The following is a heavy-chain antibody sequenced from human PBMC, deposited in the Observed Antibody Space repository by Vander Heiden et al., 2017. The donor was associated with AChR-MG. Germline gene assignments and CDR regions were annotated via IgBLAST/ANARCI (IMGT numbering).Heavy chain of an antibody. CDR1: GGSISSSSYY. V-gene: IGHV4-39*01. D-gene: IGHD1-26*01. CDR3: ARRYSGSPPVEY. CDR2: IYYSGST. J-gene: IGHJ4*02. Sequence: QLQLQESGPGLVKPSETLSLTCTVSGGSISSSSYYWGWIRQPPGKGLEWIGSIYYSGSTYYNPSLKSRVTISVDTSKNQFSLKLSSVTAADTAVYYCARRYSGSPPVEYWGQGTLVTVSS.